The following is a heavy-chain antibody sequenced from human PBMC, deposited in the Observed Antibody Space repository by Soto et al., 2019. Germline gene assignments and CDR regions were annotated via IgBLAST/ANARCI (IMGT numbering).Heavy chain of an antibody. CDR3: TTVHFDVLTGSFDY. V-gene: IGHV3-15*07. CDR1: GFTFGNAW. J-gene: IGHJ4*02. D-gene: IGHD3-9*01. Sequence: EVHLVESGGGLVKPGGSLRLSCAASGFTFGNAWMNWFRQAPGKGLEWAGRIKSKIHGGTTDYAAPVRGRFTISRDDSKNTLFLQMNSLKTEDAAVYYCTTVHFDVLTGSFDYWGQGTLDTVSS. CDR2: IKSKIHGGTT.